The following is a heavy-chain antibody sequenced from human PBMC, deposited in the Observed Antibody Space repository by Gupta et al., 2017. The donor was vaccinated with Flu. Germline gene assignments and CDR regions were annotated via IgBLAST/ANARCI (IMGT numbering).Heavy chain of an antibody. CDR3: ERDNWSRGRFAIDY. D-gene: IGHD1-20*01. J-gene: IGHJ4*02. CDR1: GFTFSSYS. V-gene: IGHV3-21*01. CDR2: ISSSRSYI. Sequence: EVQLVESGGGLVKPGGSLRLSCAASGFTFSSYSMNWVRQAPGKGLEWVSSISSSRSYIYYADSVKGRFTIARDNAKNSLYLQMNSLRAEDTAVYYCERDNWSRGRFAIDYWGQGTLVTVSA.